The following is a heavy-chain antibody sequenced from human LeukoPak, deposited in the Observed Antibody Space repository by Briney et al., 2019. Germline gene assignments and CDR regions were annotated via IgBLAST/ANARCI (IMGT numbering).Heavy chain of an antibody. D-gene: IGHD6-25*01. J-gene: IGHJ3*02. Sequence: GGTLRLSCAASGFSFSNYGMSWVRQAPGKGLEWVSSISTSGSSTYYVDSVKGLFTISRDNYKNTLYLQMNSLRGEDTTVYYCAKDYQSGYARGYDAFGIWGQGTMVIVSS. CDR1: GFSFSNYG. V-gene: IGHV3-23*01. CDR3: AKDYQSGYARGYDAFGI. CDR2: ISTSGSST.